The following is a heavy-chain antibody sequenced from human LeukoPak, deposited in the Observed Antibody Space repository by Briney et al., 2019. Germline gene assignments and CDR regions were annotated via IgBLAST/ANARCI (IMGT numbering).Heavy chain of an antibody. CDR2: ISAYNGNT. D-gene: IGHD2-2*01. J-gene: IGHJ6*03. CDR3: ARDSDIVVVPAASRYYYYMDV. Sequence: GASVKVSCKASGYTFTSYGISWVRQAPGQGLEWMGWISAYNGNTNYAQKLQGRVTMTTDTSTSTAYMELRSLRSDDTAVYYCARDSDIVVVPAASRYYYYMDVWGKGTTVTVSS. CDR1: GYTFTSYG. V-gene: IGHV1-18*01.